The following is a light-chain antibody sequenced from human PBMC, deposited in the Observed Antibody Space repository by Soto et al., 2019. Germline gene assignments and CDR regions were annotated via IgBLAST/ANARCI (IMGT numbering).Light chain of an antibody. CDR3: SSYAGTDNFYV. CDR2: EVT. CDR1: SSDVGGYNY. V-gene: IGLV2-8*01. J-gene: IGLJ1*01. Sequence: QSVLTQPPSASGSPGQSVTISCTGTSSDVGGYNYVSWYQQHPGKAPKLMIYEVTKRPSGVPDRFSGSKSASTASLTVYGLQAEDEADYYYSSYAGTDNFYVFGNGTKLTVL.